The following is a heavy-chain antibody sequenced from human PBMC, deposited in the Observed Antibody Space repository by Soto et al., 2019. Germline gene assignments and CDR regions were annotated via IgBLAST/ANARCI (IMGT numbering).Heavy chain of an antibody. CDR3: ASALVITGTTYGMDV. Sequence: EESLKISCSGSGYSFTSYWIGWVRQMPWKGLEWMGIIYPGDSDTRYSPSFQGQVTISADKSISTAYLQWSSLKASDTAMYYCASALVITGTTYGMDVWGQGTTVTVSS. CDR2: IYPGDSDT. V-gene: IGHV5-51*01. D-gene: IGHD1-7*01. CDR1: GYSFTSYW. J-gene: IGHJ6*02.